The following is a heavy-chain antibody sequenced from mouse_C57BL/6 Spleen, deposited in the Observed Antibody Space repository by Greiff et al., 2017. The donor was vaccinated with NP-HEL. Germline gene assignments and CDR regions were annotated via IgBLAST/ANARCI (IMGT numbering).Heavy chain of an antibody. CDR2: ISDGGSYT. CDR1: GFTFSSYA. Sequence: DVMLVESGGGLVKPGGSLKLSCAASGFTFSSYAMSWVRQTPEKRLEWVATISDGGSYTYYPDNVKGRFTISRDNAKNNLYLQMSHLKSEDTAMYYCASNDGYFDYWGQGTTLTVSS. V-gene: IGHV5-4*03. J-gene: IGHJ2*01. D-gene: IGHD2-12*01. CDR3: ASNDGYFDY.